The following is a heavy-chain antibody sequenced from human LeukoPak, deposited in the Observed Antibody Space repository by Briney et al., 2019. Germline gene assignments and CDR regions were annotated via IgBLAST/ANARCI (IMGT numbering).Heavy chain of an antibody. CDR2: ISSSSSYI. J-gene: IGHJ4*02. CDR3: ARDTGYYGSGSYYRAFDY. CDR1: GFTFSSYS. V-gene: IGHV3-21*01. D-gene: IGHD3-10*01. Sequence: GGSLRLSCAASGFTFSSYSMNWVRQAPGKGLEWVSSISSSSSYIYYADSVKGRFTISRDKAKNSLYLQMNSLRAEDTAVYYCARDTGYYGSGSYYRAFDYWGQGTLVTVSA.